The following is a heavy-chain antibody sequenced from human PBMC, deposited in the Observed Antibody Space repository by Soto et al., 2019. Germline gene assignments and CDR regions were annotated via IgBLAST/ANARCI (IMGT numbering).Heavy chain of an antibody. V-gene: IGHV3-23*01. J-gene: IGHJ4*02. CDR3: AKDLRKGAHTVAAILDY. CDR1: GFTFSSYA. Sequence: EVQLLESGGGLVQPGGSLRLSCGASGFTFSSYAMSWVRQAPGKGLEWVSAISGSGTSTYYADSVKGRFSISRENSKSTLYLQMNSLRAEDTAIYYCAKDLRKGAHTVAAILDYWGQGTLVTVSS. D-gene: IGHD6-19*01. CDR2: ISGSGTST.